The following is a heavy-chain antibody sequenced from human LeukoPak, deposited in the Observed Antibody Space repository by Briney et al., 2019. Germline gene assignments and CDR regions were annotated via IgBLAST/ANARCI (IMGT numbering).Heavy chain of an antibody. CDR3: AKGPQRLVRSFFDF. V-gene: IGHV1-69*05. D-gene: IGHD6-13*01. CDR1: GGTFSSYA. J-gene: IGHJ4*02. CDR2: IIPIFGTA. Sequence: SVKVSCKASGGTFSSYAISWVRQAPGQGLEWMGGIIPIFGTANYAQKFQGRVTITTDESTSTAYMELSSLRAEDTAVYYCAKGPQRLVRSFFDFWGQGTLVTVSS.